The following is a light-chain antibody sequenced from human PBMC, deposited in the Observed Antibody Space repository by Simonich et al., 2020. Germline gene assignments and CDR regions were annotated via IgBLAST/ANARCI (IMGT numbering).Light chain of an antibody. CDR2: DVR. CDR3: SSYTSSSLVV. V-gene: IGLV2-14*03. CDR1: SSDVGGYNY. Sequence: QSALTQPASVSGSPGQSITISCTGTSSDVGGYNYVSWYQQHPGKAPKLMIYDVRNRPSRVSNRFSGSKSGNTASLTISGLQAEDEADYYCSSYTSSSLVVFGGGTKLTVL. J-gene: IGLJ2*01.